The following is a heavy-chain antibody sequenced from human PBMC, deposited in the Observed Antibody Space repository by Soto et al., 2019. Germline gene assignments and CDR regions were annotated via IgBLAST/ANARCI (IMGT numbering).Heavy chain of an antibody. J-gene: IGHJ5*02. V-gene: IGHV3-30*18. D-gene: IGHD4-17*01. Sequence: QVQLVESGGGVVQPGRSLRLSCAASGFTFSSYGMHWVRQAPGKGLEWVAVISYDGSNKYYADSVKGRFTISRDNSKNTLYLQMNSLRAEDTAVYYCAKEFYGGNWFDPWGQGTLVTVSS. CDR3: AKEFYGGNWFDP. CDR2: ISYDGSNK. CDR1: GFTFSSYG.